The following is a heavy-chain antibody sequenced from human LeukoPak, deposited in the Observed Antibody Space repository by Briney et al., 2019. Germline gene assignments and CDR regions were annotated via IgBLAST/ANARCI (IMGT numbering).Heavy chain of an antibody. Sequence: GGSLRLSCAASGFTFSNYGMHWVRQAPGKGLEWVAFISYDGSNKYYADSVKGRFTISRDNSKNTLYLQMNSLRAEDTAVYYCARAYYDYVWGSYRWTYFDYWGQGTLVTVSS. J-gene: IGHJ4*02. CDR2: ISYDGSNK. V-gene: IGHV3-30*03. D-gene: IGHD3-16*02. CDR1: GFTFSNYG. CDR3: ARAYYDYVWGSYRWTYFDY.